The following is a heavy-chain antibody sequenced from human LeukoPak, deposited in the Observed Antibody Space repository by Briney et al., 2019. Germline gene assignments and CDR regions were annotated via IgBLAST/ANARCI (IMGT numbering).Heavy chain of an antibody. Sequence: GGSLRLSCVASGFSFDDYAMHWVRQAPGKGLEWVSVISWNSDNIGYADSVKGRFTISRDNAKSSLYLEVNSLRTEDTALYYCAKDIGGGVYYYYALDVWGQGTTVTVSS. V-gene: IGHV3-9*01. CDR2: ISWNSDNI. J-gene: IGHJ6*02. CDR3: AKDIGGGVYYYYALDV. CDR1: GFSFDDYA. D-gene: IGHD3-16*01.